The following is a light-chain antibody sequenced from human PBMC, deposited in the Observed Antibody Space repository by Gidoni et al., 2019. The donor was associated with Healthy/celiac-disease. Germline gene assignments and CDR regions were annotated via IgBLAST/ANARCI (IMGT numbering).Light chain of an antibody. V-gene: IGKV2-28*01. J-gene: IGKJ5*01. CDR3: MQALQTPLIT. Sequence: DIVMTQSPLSLPVTPGEPASISCRSSQSLLHSNGYNYLDWYLQKPGQSPQLLIYLGSNRASGVSDRCSGSGSGTDVTLKISRVEAEDVGVYYCMQALQTPLITFGQGTRLEIK. CDR1: QSLLHSNGYNY. CDR2: LGS.